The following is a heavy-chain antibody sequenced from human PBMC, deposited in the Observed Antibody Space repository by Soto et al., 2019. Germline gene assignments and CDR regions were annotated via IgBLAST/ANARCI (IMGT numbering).Heavy chain of an antibody. J-gene: IGHJ4*02. V-gene: IGHV1-18*01. CDR1: GYTFTSYG. CDR3: ARARGTTVTAYDFDY. Sequence: ASVKVSCKASGYTFTSYGISWVRQAPGQGLEWMGWISAYNGNTNYAQKLQGRVTMTTDTSTSTAYMELRSLRSDDTAVYYCARARGTTVTAYDFDYWGQGTLVTVSS. CDR2: ISAYNGNT. D-gene: IGHD4-17*01.